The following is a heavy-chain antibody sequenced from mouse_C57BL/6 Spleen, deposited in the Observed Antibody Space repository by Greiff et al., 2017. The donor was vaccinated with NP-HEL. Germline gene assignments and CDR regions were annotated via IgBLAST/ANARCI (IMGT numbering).Heavy chain of an antibody. V-gene: IGHV1-82*01. CDR1: GYAFSSSW. J-gene: IGHJ3*01. CDR2: IYPGDGDT. CDR3: ATRRYYGSGPPWFAY. D-gene: IGHD1-1*01. Sequence: QVQLQQSGPELVKPGASVKISCKASGYAFSSSWMNWVKQRPGKGLEWIGRIYPGDGDTNYNGKFKGKATLTADKSSSTAYMQLSSLTSEDAAVYFYATRRYYGSGPPWFAYWGQGTLVTVSA.